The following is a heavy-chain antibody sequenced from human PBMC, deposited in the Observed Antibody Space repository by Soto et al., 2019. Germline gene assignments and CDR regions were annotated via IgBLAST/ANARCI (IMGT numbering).Heavy chain of an antibody. CDR2: ISGSSDNT. CDR3: GTITMMT. V-gene: IGHV3-11*06. J-gene: IGHJ5*02. Sequence: PGGSLRLSCAASGFTFSDYYMSWIRQAPGKGLEWLSYISGSSDNTNYADSVKGRFTISRDNAKKSLYLEMNSLRAEDTAVYYCGTITMMTWGQGTLVTVSS. D-gene: IGHD3-22*01. CDR1: GFTFSDYY.